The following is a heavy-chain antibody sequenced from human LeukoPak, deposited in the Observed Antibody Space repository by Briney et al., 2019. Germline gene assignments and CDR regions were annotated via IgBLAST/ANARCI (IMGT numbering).Heavy chain of an antibody. CDR3: ASTPGAMVRGVIPPYYFDY. CDR1: GFTFSSYV. J-gene: IGHJ4*02. CDR2: ISGSGGST. V-gene: IGHV3-23*01. Sequence: PGGSLRLSCAASGFTFSSYVMSWDRQAPGKGLEWVSAISGSGGSTYYADSVKGRFTISRDNSKNTLYLQMNSLRAEDTAVYYCASTPGAMVRGVIPPYYFDYWGQGTLVTVSS. D-gene: IGHD3-10*01.